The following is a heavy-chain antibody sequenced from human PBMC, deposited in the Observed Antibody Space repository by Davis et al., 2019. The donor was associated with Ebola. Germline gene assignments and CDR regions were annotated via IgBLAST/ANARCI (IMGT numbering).Heavy chain of an antibody. Sequence: GESLKISCAASGFTVSSNHMSWVRQAPGKGLEWVSVIYDQSTAYADSVRRRFIISRDKSNNTLYLEMNSLRVDDTAVYYCATTQWLREFDNWGQGTLVTVSS. CDR2: IYDQST. J-gene: IGHJ4*02. D-gene: IGHD6-19*01. CDR3: ATTQWLREFDN. CDR1: GFTVSSNH. V-gene: IGHV3-53*05.